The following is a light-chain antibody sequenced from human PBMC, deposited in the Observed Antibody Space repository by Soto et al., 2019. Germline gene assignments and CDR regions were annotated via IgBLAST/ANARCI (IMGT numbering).Light chain of an antibody. Sequence: EIVLTQSPAILSLSPVERATLSCMASQSVSSYLAWYQQKPGQAPRLLIYDASNRATGIPARFSGSGSGTDFTLTISSLEPEDFAVYYCQQRSNWPITFGQGTRLEIK. V-gene: IGKV3-11*01. CDR1: QSVSSY. CDR3: QQRSNWPIT. CDR2: DAS. J-gene: IGKJ5*01.